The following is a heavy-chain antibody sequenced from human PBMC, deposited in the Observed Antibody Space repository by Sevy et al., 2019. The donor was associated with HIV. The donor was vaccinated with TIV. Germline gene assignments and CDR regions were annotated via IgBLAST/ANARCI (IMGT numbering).Heavy chain of an antibody. D-gene: IGHD1-26*01. CDR3: ARYLALSGSYSWLAY. CDR1: GFTFSSYT. CDR2: ISYDGSRK. Sequence: GGSLRLSCAASGFTFSSYTMHWVRQAPGKGLEWVAFISYDGSRKYYADSVKGRFTISRDNSKNTLYLQMNNLRAEDTAVFYCARYLALSGSYSWLAYWGQGTLVTVSS. V-gene: IGHV3-30*14. J-gene: IGHJ4*02.